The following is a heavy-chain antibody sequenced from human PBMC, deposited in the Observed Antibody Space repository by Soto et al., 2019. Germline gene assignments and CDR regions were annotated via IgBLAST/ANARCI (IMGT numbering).Heavy chain of an antibody. V-gene: IGHV3-13*05. D-gene: IGHD3-10*01. CDR3: GRGSRGWHSEVDF. Sequence: GGSLRLSCAASGFTFSNYDMHWVRQRTGKGLEWVSAIGTTGDPYYPGSVKGRFTISRDNAKNSLYLQMNRLTVEDTGVYFCGRGSRGWHSEVDFWGQGTMVTVSS. CDR2: IGTTGDP. CDR1: GFTFSNYD. J-gene: IGHJ4*02.